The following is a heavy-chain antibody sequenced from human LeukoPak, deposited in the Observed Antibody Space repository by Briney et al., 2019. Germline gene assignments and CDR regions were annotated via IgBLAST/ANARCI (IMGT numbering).Heavy chain of an antibody. V-gene: IGHV3-74*01. Sequence: GGSLRLSCAASGFTLSSYWMFWVRQAPGKGLEWVSRIDSDGSSTIYADSVKGRFTISRDNSKNTLFLQMNSLRAEDTAVYYCAKGGYCSSTSCYVGWFDPWGQGTLVTVSS. CDR2: IDSDGSST. D-gene: IGHD2-2*01. CDR1: GFTLSSYW. CDR3: AKGGYCSSTSCYVGWFDP. J-gene: IGHJ5*02.